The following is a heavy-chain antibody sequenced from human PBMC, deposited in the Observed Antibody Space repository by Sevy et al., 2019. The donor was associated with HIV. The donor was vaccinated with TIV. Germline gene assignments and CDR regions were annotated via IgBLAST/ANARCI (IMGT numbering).Heavy chain of an antibody. CDR3: ARVFSPKLGYCSSTSCYRWFDP. V-gene: IGHV1-2*02. CDR1: GYTFTGYY. D-gene: IGHD2-2*02. CDR2: INPNSGGT. Sequence: ASVKVSCMASGYTFTGYYMHWVRQAPGQGLEWMGWINPNSGGTNYAQKFQGRVTMTRDTSISTAYMELSRLRSDDTAVYYCARVFSPKLGYCSSTSCYRWFDPWGQGTLVTVSS. J-gene: IGHJ5*02.